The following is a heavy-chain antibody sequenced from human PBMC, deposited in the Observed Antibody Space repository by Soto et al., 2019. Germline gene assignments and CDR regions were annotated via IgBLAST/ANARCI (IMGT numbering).Heavy chain of an antibody. Sequence: GESLKISCKGSGYSFTSYWISWVRQMPGKGLEWMGRIDPSDSYTNYSPSFQGHVTISADKSISTAYLQWSSLKASDTAMYYCARLYCSSTSCYDLSCCNWFDPWGQGTLVTVSS. CDR2: IDPSDSYT. J-gene: IGHJ5*02. CDR1: GYSFTSYW. D-gene: IGHD2-2*01. V-gene: IGHV5-10-1*01. CDR3: ARLYCSSTSCYDLSCCNWFDP.